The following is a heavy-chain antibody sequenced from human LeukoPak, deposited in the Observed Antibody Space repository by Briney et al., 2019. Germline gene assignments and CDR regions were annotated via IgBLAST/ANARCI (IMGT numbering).Heavy chain of an antibody. V-gene: IGHV4-34*01. CDR2: INHSGST. CDR3: ARGEAAAGTLY. D-gene: IGHD6-13*01. Sequence: PSETLSLTCAVYGGSFSGYYWSWIRQPPGKGLEWIGEINHSGSTNYNPSLKSRVTISVDTSKNQFSLKLSSVTAADTAVYYCARGEAAAGTLYWGQGTLVTVSS. J-gene: IGHJ4*02. CDR1: GGSFSGYY.